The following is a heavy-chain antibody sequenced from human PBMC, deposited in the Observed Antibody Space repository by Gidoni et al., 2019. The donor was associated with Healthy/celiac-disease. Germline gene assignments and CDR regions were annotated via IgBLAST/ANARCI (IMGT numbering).Heavy chain of an antibody. CDR3: ARGSIRGY. J-gene: IGHJ4*02. D-gene: IGHD5-12*01. CDR1: GFTFSSYS. Sequence: EVQLVESGGGLVKPGGALRLSCAASGFTFSSYSMNWVRQAPGKGLAWVSSISSSSSYIYSADSVKGRFTISRDNAKNSLYLQMNSLRAEDTAVYYCARGSIRGYWGQGTLVTVSS. V-gene: IGHV3-21*01. CDR2: ISSSSSYI.